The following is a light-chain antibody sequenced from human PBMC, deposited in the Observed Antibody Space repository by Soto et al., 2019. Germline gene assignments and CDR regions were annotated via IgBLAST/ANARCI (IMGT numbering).Light chain of an antibody. CDR3: QQRSNWPLLT. Sequence: EIVLTQSPVTLSLSPGERATLSCRASQSVSSYLAWYQQRPGQAPRLLIYGASSRATGIPDRFSGTGSETDFTLTISSLEPEDFAVYYCQQRSNWPLLTFGQGTRLEIK. J-gene: IGKJ5*01. CDR1: QSVSSY. CDR2: GAS. V-gene: IGKV3-11*01.